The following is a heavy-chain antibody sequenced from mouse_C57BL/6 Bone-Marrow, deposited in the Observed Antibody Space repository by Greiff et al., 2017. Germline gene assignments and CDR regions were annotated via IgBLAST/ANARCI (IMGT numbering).Heavy chain of an antibody. CDR3: APLPPFAY. J-gene: IGHJ3*01. D-gene: IGHD6-1*01. V-gene: IGHV14-3*01. CDR2: IDPANGNP. CDR1: GFNIKNTS. Sequence: VQLKESVAELVRPGASVKLSCTASGFNIKNTSMHWVKQRPEQGLEWIGRIDPANGNPKYAPKFQGKATITADTSSHTAYLQLSSLTSEDTAIYYCAPLPPFAYWGQGTLVTVSA.